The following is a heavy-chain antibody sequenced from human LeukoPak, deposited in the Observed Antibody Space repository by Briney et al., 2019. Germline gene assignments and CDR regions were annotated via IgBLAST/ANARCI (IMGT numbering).Heavy chain of an antibody. CDR3: ASLAVPAANYYYGMDV. CDR2: ISAYNGNT. J-gene: IGHJ6*02. Sequence: AASVKVSCKASGYTFTSYGISWVRQAPGQGLEWMGWISAYNGNTNYAQKFQGRVTMTEDTSTDTAYMELSSLRSEDTAVYYCASLAVPAANYYYGMDVWGQGTTVTVSS. D-gene: IGHD2-2*01. CDR1: GYTFTSYG. V-gene: IGHV1-18*01.